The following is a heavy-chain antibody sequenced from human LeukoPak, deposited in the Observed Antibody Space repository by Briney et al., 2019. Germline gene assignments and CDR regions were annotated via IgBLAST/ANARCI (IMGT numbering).Heavy chain of an antibody. D-gene: IGHD3-10*01. CDR2: SNNDGSTT. J-gene: IGHJ4*02. Sequence: PGGSLRLSCAASGFTFANTWMHWVRHAPGKGLVWLSLSNNDGSTTNYADSVKGRFTISRDNAKNTVYLQMNSLRAENTAVYYCAIGGTYGSGSWGQGTLVTVSS. V-gene: IGHV3-74*01. CDR3: AIGGTYGSGS. CDR1: GFTFANTW.